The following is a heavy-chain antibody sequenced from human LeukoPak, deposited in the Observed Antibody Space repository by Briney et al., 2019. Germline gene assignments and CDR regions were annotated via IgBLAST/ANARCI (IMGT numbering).Heavy chain of an antibody. CDR1: GYTFTGYY. D-gene: IGHD6-13*01. CDR2: INPNSGGT. CDR3: ARGGYSSSWYPRNDAFDI. Sequence: GASVEVSCKASGYTFTGYYMHWARQAPGQGLEWMGWINPNSGGTNYAQKFQGRVTMTRDTSISTAYMELSRLRSEDTAVYYCARGGYSSSWYPRNDAFDIWGQGTMVTVSS. V-gene: IGHV1-2*02. J-gene: IGHJ3*02.